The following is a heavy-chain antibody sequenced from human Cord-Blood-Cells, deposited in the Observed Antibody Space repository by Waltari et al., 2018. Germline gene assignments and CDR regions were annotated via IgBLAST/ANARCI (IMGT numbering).Heavy chain of an antibody. CDR1: GFTVSSNY. D-gene: IGHD6-6*01. CDR3: ARDSSSSFAFDI. V-gene: IGHV3-53*02. Sequence: EVQLVETGGGLIQPGGSLRLSCAASGFTVSSNYMSWVRQAPGKGLEWVSVIYSGGSTYYSDSVKGRFTISRDNSKNTLYLQMNSLRAEDTAVYYCARDSSSSFAFDIWGQGTMVTVSS. J-gene: IGHJ3*02. CDR2: IYSGGST.